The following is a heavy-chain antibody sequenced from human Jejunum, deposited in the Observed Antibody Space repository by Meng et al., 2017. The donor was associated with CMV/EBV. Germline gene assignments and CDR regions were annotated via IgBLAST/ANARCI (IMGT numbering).Heavy chain of an antibody. Sequence: SGFTFSSYAMSWVRQAPGKGLEWVSEISSGGASTYYADSVKGRFTISRDNSKNTLYLQMNSLRAEDTALYYCAKDRDGNWYFDLWGRGTRGTVSS. J-gene: IGHJ2*01. V-gene: IGHV3-23*01. CDR2: ISSGGAST. CDR3: AKDRDGNWYFDL. CDR1: GFTFSSYA. D-gene: IGHD3-10*01.